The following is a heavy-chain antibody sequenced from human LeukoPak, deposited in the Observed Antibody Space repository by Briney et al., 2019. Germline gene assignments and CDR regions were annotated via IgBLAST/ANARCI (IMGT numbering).Heavy chain of an antibody. J-gene: IGHJ4*02. V-gene: IGHV4-31*03. D-gene: IGHD3-10*01. CDR1: GGSISSGGYY. CDR3: ARGESEGHHLDN. CDR2: IYYSGST. Sequence: PSETLSLTCTVSGGSISSGGYYWSWIRQHPGKGLEWIGYIYYSGSTYYNPSLKSRVTISVDTSKNQFSLKLSSVTAADTAVYYCARGESEGHHLDNWGQGTLVTVSS.